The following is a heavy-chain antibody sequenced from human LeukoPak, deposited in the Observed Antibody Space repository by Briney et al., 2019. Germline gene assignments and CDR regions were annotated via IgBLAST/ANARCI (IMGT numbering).Heavy chain of an antibody. CDR3: ARALDFWSGSHWFDP. CDR1: GGSFRGYY. D-gene: IGHD3-3*01. V-gene: IGHV4-34*01. CDR2: INHSGSS. J-gene: IGHJ5*02. Sequence: SETLSLTCAVYGGSFRGYYWSWIRQPPGKGLEWIGEINHSGSSNYNPSLKSRVTISVDTSKNQFSLKLSSVTAADTAVYYCARALDFWSGSHWFDPWGQGTLVTVSS.